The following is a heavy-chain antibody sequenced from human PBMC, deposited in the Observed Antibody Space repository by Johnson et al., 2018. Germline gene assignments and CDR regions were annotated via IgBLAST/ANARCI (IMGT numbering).Heavy chain of an antibody. D-gene: IGHD3-3*01. V-gene: IGHV3-13*01. CDR1: GFTFSSYD. J-gene: IGHJ4*02. Sequence: VQLVQSGGGLVQPGGSLRLSCAASGFTFSSYDMHWVRQATGKGLEWVSAIGTAGDTYYPGSVKGRFTISSENAKNSLYLQKNSLGAGDPAVYYCTTDFWYYYQSGYYYGDYWGQGTLVTVSS. CDR2: IGTAGDT. CDR3: TTDFWYYYQSGYYYGDY.